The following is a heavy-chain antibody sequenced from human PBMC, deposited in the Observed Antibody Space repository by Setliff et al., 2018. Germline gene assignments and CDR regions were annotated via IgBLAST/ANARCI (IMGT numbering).Heavy chain of an antibody. CDR3: ARDGGEY. CDR1: GFTVSRYW. D-gene: IGHD3-16*01. V-gene: IGHV3-7*01. J-gene: IGHJ4*02. Sequence: LRLSCAASGFTVSRYWMSWVRQAPGKGLEWVANIKQDGSEKYYVDSVKGRFTISRDNAKNSLYLQMNSLRAEDTAVYYCARDGGEYWGQGTLVTVSS. CDR2: IKQDGSEK.